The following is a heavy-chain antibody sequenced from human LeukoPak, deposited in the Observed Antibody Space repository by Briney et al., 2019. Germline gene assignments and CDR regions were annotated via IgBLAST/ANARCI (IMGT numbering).Heavy chain of an antibody. CDR2: ISYDGSNK. CDR1: GFTFSSYA. V-gene: IGHV3-30*04. D-gene: IGHD2-2*01. J-gene: IGHJ6*02. Sequence: GRSLRLSCAASGFTFSSYAMHWIRQAPGKGLEWVAVISYDGSNKYYADSVKGRFTISRDNSKNTLYLQMNSLRAEDTAVYYCARAYKLGYCSSTSCYLSYGMDVWGQGTTVTVSS. CDR3: ARAYKLGYCSSTSCYLSYGMDV.